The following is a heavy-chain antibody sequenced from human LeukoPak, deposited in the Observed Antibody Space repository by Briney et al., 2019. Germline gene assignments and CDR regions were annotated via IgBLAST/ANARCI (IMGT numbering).Heavy chain of an antibody. V-gene: IGHV3-23*01. CDR2: ISGSGGST. CDR1: GFTFSSYA. Sequence: GGSLRLSCAASGFTFSSYAMSWVRQAPGKGLEWVSAISGSGGSTYYADSVKGRITISRDNSKNTLYLQMNSLRAEDTAVYYCASSRAVVQGVTSPFDYWGQGTLVTVSS. D-gene: IGHD3-10*01. CDR3: ASSRAVVQGVTSPFDY. J-gene: IGHJ4*02.